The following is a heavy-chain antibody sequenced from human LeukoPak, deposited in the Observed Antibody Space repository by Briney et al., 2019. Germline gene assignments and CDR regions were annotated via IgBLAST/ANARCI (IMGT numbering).Heavy chain of an antibody. J-gene: IGHJ6*03. CDR2: ISWNSGSI. D-gene: IGHD3-3*01. CDR1: GFTFDDYA. CDR3: ARAGVVIPYYYYYMDV. V-gene: IGHV3-9*01. Sequence: PGGSLRLSCAASGFTFDDYAMHWVRQAPGKGLEWVSGISWNSGSIGYADSVKGRFTISRDNAKNTLYLQMNSLRAEDTAVYYCARAGVVIPYYYYYMDVWGKGTTVTVSS.